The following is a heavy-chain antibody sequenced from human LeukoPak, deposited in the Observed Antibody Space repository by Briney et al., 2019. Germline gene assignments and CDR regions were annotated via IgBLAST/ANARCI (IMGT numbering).Heavy chain of an antibody. CDR1: GGSINSYY. Sequence: PSETLSLTCTVSGGSINSYYWSWIRQPPGKGLEWIGYIYYSGSTNYNPSLKSRVTISVDTSKNQFSLKLSSVTAADTAVYYCTRDGWNYSFDYWGQGTLVTVSS. J-gene: IGHJ4*02. D-gene: IGHD6-19*01. V-gene: IGHV4-59*01. CDR2: IYYSGST. CDR3: TRDGWNYSFDY.